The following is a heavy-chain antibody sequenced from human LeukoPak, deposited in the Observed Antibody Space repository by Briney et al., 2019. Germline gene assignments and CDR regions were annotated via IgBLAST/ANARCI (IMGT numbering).Heavy chain of an antibody. J-gene: IGHJ4*02. Sequence: SETLSLTCTVSGASISSGGYYWSWVRRYPGKGLEWIGYIYYGGSTYYNPSLKSRITISVNTSKNQFSLELSSVTAADTAVYYCARAGGVVRGYYFDYWGQGIMVTVSS. CDR2: IYYGGST. CDR3: ARAGGVVRGYYFDY. CDR1: GASISSGGYY. V-gene: IGHV4-31*03. D-gene: IGHD2-8*02.